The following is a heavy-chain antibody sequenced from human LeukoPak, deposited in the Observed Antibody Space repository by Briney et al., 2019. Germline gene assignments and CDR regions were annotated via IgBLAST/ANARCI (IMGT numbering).Heavy chain of an antibody. Sequence: PSETLSLTCTVSGGFISSYYWSWIRQTPGKGLEWIGYIYSSGSTNYNPYLKSRVTISVDTSKNQFSLKLSSVTAADTAVYYCARHSRFQQLGSFDYWGQGTLVTVSS. V-gene: IGHV4-59*08. CDR2: IYSSGST. D-gene: IGHD6-13*01. CDR3: ARHSRFQQLGSFDY. CDR1: GGFISSYY. J-gene: IGHJ4*02.